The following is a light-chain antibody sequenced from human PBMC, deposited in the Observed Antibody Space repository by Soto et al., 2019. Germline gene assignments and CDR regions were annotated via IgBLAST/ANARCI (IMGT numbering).Light chain of an antibody. Sequence: QSALTQPASVSGSLGQSITISCTGTSGDVGAYNFVSWFQHYPGKAPKIILYDVISRPSGVSNRFSGSKSRNTATLTISGLQAEDEANYYCSSFTTTDILVLGGGTKVTVL. CDR1: SGDVGAYNF. CDR3: SSFTTTDILV. V-gene: IGLV2-14*03. CDR2: DVI. J-gene: IGLJ3*02.